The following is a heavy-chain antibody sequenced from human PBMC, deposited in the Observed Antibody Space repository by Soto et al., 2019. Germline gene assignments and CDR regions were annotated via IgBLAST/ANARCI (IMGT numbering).Heavy chain of an antibody. CDR1: GDTFSNHS. CDR3: ARSLQRSKSYYYYYMDV. Sequence: QVQLVQSGAEVKKPGSSVKVSCKASGDTFSNHSINWVRQAPGQGLEWMGRVIPLLSISNYAQKFQGRVTITADRSTSTAYMELSSLRSEDTAMYDCARSLQRSKSYYYYYMDVWGKGTTVTVSS. D-gene: IGHD1-1*01. J-gene: IGHJ6*03. V-gene: IGHV1-69*02. CDR2: VIPLLSIS.